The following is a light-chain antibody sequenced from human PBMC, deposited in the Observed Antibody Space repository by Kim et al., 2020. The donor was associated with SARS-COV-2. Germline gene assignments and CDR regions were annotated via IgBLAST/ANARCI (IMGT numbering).Light chain of an antibody. CDR1: QSVSNS. V-gene: IGKV3-11*01. Sequence: SPGERATLSCRASQSVSNSLAWYQQKSGQAPRLLMYDAAIRASGVPARVSGSGSGTDFTLIISSLEAEDFAVYFCQQRRDWPITFGQGTRLEIK. CDR3: QQRRDWPIT. J-gene: IGKJ5*01. CDR2: DAA.